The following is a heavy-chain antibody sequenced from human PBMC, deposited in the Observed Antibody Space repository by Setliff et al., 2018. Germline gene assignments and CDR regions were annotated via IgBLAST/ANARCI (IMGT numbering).Heavy chain of an antibody. V-gene: IGHV1-69*10. CDR2: IIPILGIA. D-gene: IGHD3-10*01. J-gene: IGHJ4*02. CDR1: AFTFSSYG. CDR3: ARDSSYYYGSDY. Sequence: ASVKVSCKASAFTFSSYGISWVRQAPGQGLEWMGGIIPILGIANYAQKFQGRVTITADESTSTAYMELSSLRSEDTAVYYCARDSSYYYGSDYWGQGTLVTVSS.